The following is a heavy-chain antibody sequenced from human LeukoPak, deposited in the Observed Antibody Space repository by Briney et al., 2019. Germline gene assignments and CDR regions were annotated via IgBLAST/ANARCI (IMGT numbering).Heavy chain of an antibody. D-gene: IGHD6-13*01. V-gene: IGHV4-34*01. CDR3: ARGDSSSWYYFDY. J-gene: IGHJ4*02. CDR1: GGSFSGYY. Sequence: SETLSLTCAVYGGSFSGYYWSWIRQPPGKGLEWIGEINHSGSTNYNPPLKSRVTISVDTSKNQFSLKLSSVTAADTAVYYCARGDSSSWYYFDYWGQGTLVTVSS. CDR2: INHSGST.